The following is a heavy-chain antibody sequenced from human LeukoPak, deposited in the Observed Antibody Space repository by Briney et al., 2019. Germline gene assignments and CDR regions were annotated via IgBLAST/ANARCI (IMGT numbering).Heavy chain of an antibody. Sequence: ALVKVSCKVSGYTFTSYDINWVRQATGQGLEWMGWMNPNSGNTGYAQKFQGRVTITRNTSISTAYMELSSLRSEDTAVYYCARGGETDWVDPWGQGTLVTVSS. CDR2: MNPNSGNT. CDR1: GYTFTSYD. CDR3: ARGGETDWVDP. V-gene: IGHV1-8*03. J-gene: IGHJ5*02.